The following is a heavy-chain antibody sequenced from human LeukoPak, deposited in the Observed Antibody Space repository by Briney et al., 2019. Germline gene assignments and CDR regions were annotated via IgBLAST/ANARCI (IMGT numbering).Heavy chain of an antibody. CDR1: GFTVSTNH. J-gene: IGHJ4*02. CDR3: ARGWFGELLFRFFEF. V-gene: IGHV3-53*01. D-gene: IGHD3-10*01. CDR2: IYSDGST. Sequence: GGSLRLSCAASGFTVSTNHMIWVRQAPGKGLEWVSAIYSDGSTYYADSVKGRFTISRDNSKKTLYLQMNSLRAEDTAVYYCARGWFGELLFRFFEFWGQGTLVTVSS.